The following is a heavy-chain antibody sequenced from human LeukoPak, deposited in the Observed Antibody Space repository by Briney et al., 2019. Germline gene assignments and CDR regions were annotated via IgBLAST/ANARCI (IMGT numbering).Heavy chain of an antibody. V-gene: IGHV4-59*01. Sequence: PSETLSLTCTVSGDSISPYYWTWIRQPPGKGLEWIGYIYYRGSTNYHPSLKSRVTISLDTSKNQFSLSLSSVTAADTAVYYCARSHGEVPFDYWGQGTLVTVSS. D-gene: IGHD4-17*01. CDR2: IYYRGST. CDR1: GDSISPYY. J-gene: IGHJ4*02. CDR3: ARSHGEVPFDY.